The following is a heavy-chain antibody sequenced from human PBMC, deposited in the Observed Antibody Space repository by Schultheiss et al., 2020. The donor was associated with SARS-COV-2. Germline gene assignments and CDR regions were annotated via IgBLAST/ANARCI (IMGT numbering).Heavy chain of an antibody. CDR1: GGSFSGYY. V-gene: IGHV4-34*01. Sequence: SETLSLTCAVYGGSFSGYYWGWIRQPPGKGLEWIGEINHSGSTNYNPSLKSRVTISVDTSKNQFSLMLSSLTAADTAVYYCARLHYHYGMDVWGQGTTVTVSS. J-gene: IGHJ6*02. CDR2: INHSGST. CDR3: ARLHYHYGMDV.